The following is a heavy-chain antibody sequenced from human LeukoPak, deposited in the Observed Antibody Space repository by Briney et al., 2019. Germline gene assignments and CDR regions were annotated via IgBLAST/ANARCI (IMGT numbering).Heavy chain of an antibody. D-gene: IGHD3-10*01. Sequence: GGSLRLSCAASGFTFSGSAMHWVRQASGKGLEWVGRIRSKANSYATAYAASVNGRFTISRDDSKNTAYLQMNSLKTEDTAVYYCTRLVTMVRGPTSYYYYYYMDVWGKGTAVTVSS. J-gene: IGHJ6*03. CDR1: GFTFSGSA. V-gene: IGHV3-73*01. CDR3: TRLVTMVRGPTSYYYYYYMDV. CDR2: IRSKANSYAT.